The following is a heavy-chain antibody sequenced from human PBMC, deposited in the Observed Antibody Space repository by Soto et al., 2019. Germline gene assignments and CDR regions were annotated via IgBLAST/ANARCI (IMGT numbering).Heavy chain of an antibody. V-gene: IGHV3-7*01. CDR1: GFAFSTYK. CDR3: ARTNSEKHFARDY. CDR2: IKEDGSEK. Sequence: DVQLVESGGALVQPGGSLRLSCAASGFAFSTYKMTWVRQAPGEGLEWVANIKEDGSEKSYLDSVKDRFTISRDNAKNSLYLQMDSLRAEDTAVYYCARTNSEKHFARDYWGQGTLVTVSS. J-gene: IGHJ4*02. D-gene: IGHD1-26*01.